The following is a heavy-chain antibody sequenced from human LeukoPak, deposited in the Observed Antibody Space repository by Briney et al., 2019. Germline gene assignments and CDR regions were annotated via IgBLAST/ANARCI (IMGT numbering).Heavy chain of an antibody. D-gene: IGHD3-22*01. CDR1: GGSFSGYY. J-gene: IGHJ6*03. V-gene: IGHV4-34*01. CDR3: AKYSSYHRRGRYYYMDV. CDR2: INHSGST. Sequence: SETLSLTCAVYGGSFSGYYWSWIRQPPGKGLEWIGEINHSGSTNYNPSLKSRVTISVDTSKNQFSLKLSSVTAADTAVYYCAKYSSYHRRGRYYYMDVWGKGTTVTVSS.